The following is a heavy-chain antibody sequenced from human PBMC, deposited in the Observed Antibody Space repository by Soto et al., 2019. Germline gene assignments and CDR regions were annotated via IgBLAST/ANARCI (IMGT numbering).Heavy chain of an antibody. Sequence: EVQLLESGGGLVQPGGSLRLSCAASGFTFSSYAMSWVRQAPGKGLEWVSAISGSGGSTYYADSVKGRFTISRDNSKNTLYLQMNSLIAEDTAVYYCAKAVNSRVLNLAYYYYYMDVLGKGTTVTVSS. V-gene: IGHV3-23*01. CDR1: GFTFSSYA. CDR3: AKAVNSRVLNLAYYYYYMDV. J-gene: IGHJ6*03. D-gene: IGHD1-20*01. CDR2: ISGSGGST.